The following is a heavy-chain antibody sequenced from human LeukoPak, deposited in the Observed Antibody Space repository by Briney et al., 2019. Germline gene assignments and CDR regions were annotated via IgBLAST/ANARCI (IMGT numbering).Heavy chain of an antibody. J-gene: IGHJ4*02. CDR2: INDFGNFI. CDR3: TGVDYY. Sequence: GGSLRLSCTGSAFNFRKNWMHWVRQVPGKGLEWVSCINDFGNFITYADSVKGRFTISRDNAKNTLFLQMNSLRVEDMAIYYCTGVDYYWGQGIPVTVSS. V-gene: IGHV3-74*03. CDR1: AFNFRKNW.